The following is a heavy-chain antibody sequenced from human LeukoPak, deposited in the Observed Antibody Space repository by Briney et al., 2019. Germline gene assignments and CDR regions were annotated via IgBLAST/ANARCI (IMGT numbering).Heavy chain of an antibody. D-gene: IGHD2-2*01. CDR3: ARGGYCSSTSCSFDI. V-gene: IGHV4-4*02. J-gene: IGHJ3*02. CDR2: IYHSGST. CDR1: GGSISSSNW. Sequence: SGTLSLTCAVSGGSISSSNWWSWVRQPPGKGLEWIGEIYHSGSTNYNPSLKSRVTISVDKSKNQFSLKLSSVTAADTAVYYCARGGYCSSTSCSFDIWGQGTMVTVPS.